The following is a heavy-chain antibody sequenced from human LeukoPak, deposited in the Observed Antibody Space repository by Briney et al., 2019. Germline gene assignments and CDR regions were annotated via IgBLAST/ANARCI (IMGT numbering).Heavy chain of an antibody. V-gene: IGHV4-59*08. Sequence: PSETLSLTCTVSGGSISGYYWSWVRQPPGKGLEWVGYIYYSGSTNYNPSLKSRVTISVDTSKNQFSLKLSSVTAADTAVYYCARHGRYFDWFWFSGGMDVWGQGTTVTVSS. CDR2: IYYSGST. D-gene: IGHD3-9*01. J-gene: IGHJ6*02. CDR3: ARHGRYFDWFWFSGGMDV. CDR1: GGSISGYY.